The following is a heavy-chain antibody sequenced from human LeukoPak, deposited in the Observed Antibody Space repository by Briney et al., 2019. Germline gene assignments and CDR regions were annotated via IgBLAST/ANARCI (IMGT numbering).Heavy chain of an antibody. D-gene: IGHD2-21*01. CDR3: ARHLNNCGDDCYIFDY. CDR1: GGSIFSYY. CDR2: IYYSGST. V-gene: IGHV4-59*08. J-gene: IGHJ4*02. Sequence: PSETLSLTCTVPGGSIFSYYWSWIRQPPGKGLEWMGYIYYSGSTNYNPSLKGRVTISVDTSKNQLSLRVSSVSDADTAVYYCARHLNNCGDDCYIFDYRGQGTLVTVSS.